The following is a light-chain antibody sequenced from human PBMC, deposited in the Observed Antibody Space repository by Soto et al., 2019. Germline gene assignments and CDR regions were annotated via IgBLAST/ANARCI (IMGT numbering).Light chain of an antibody. Sequence: QSVLAQPPSASGTPGQRVTISCSGSTSNIGSNTVSWYRQLPGTAPKVLMYGSDQRPSGVPDRFSGFTSGTSASLAISGLQSEDEAEYYCAAWDESLKGWVFGGGTKLTVL. J-gene: IGLJ3*02. CDR2: GSD. CDR1: TSNIGSNT. V-gene: IGLV1-44*01. CDR3: AAWDESLKGWV.